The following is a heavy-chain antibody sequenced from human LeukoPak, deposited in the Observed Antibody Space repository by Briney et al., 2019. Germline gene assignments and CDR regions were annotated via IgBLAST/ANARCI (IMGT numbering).Heavy chain of an antibody. CDR2: IYTSGST. D-gene: IGHD3-3*01. CDR3: AREKGEWSPLYTNSPSHDAFDI. CDR1: GGSLSSGSYY. J-gene: IGHJ3*02. Sequence: ASETLSLTCTVSGGSLSSGSYYWSWIRQPAGKRLEWIGRIYTSGSTNYNPSLKSRVAISVDTSKNQFSLKLSSVTAADTAVYYCAREKGEWSPLYTNSPSHDAFDIWGQGTMVTVSS. V-gene: IGHV4-61*02.